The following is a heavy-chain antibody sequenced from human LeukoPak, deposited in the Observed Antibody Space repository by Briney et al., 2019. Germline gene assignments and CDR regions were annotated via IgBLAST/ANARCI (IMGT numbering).Heavy chain of an antibody. CDR3: ARDLWFGELYGDNWSDP. CDR2: INPSGGST. Sequence: ASVKVSCKASGYTFTSYYMHWVRQAPGQGLEWMGIINPSGGSTSYAQKFQGRVTMARDTSTSTVYMELSSLRSEDTAVYYCARDLWFGELYGDNWSDPWGQGTLVTVSS. D-gene: IGHD3-10*01. J-gene: IGHJ5*02. V-gene: IGHV1-46*01. CDR1: GYTFTSYY.